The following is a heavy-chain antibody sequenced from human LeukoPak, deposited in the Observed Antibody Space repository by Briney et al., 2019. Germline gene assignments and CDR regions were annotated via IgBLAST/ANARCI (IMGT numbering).Heavy chain of an antibody. CDR3: TRLSEGVAGDY. CDR2: IYYAGNT. V-gene: IGHV4-39*01. D-gene: IGHD6-19*01. CDR1: GGSISSSSYH. J-gene: IGHJ4*02. Sequence: PSETLSLTCTVSGGSISSSSYHWGWLRQPPGKGLEWIGSIYYAGNTYYNPSLKSRVTISVDTSKNQFSLTMSSVTAADTAIYYCTRLSEGVAGDYWGQGTLVTVSS.